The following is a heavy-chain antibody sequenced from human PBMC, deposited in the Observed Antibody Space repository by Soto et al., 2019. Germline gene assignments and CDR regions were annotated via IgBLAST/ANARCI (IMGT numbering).Heavy chain of an antibody. J-gene: IGHJ6*02. V-gene: IGHV1-2*02. D-gene: IGHD3-16*01. CDR1: GYTFTGCY. Sequence: ASVKVSCKASGYTFTGCYMHWVRQAPGQGLEWMGWINPNSGGTNYAQKFQGRVTMTRDTSISTAYMELSRLRSDDTAVYYCARVLGLYYYYYGMDVWGQGTTVTVSS. CDR2: INPNSGGT. CDR3: ARVLGLYYYYYGMDV.